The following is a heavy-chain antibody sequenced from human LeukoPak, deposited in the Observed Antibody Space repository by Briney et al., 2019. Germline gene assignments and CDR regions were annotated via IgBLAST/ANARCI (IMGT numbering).Heavy chain of an antibody. Sequence: GGSLRLSCAASGFTFSSYAMSWVRQAPGKGLEWVSAISGSGGSTYYADSVKGRFTISRDNSKNTLYLQMNSLRAEDTAVYYCARDPRWDGDYFSHRDWYFDLWGRGTLVTVSS. CDR3: ARDPRWDGDYFSHRDWYFDL. J-gene: IGHJ2*01. CDR2: ISGSGGST. D-gene: IGHD4-17*01. V-gene: IGHV3-23*01. CDR1: GFTFSSYA.